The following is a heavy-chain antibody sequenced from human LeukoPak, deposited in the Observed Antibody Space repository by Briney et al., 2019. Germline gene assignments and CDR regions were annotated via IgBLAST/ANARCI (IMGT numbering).Heavy chain of an antibody. CDR1: GGTFSSYA. D-gene: IGHD2-15*01. CDR3: ARGYRGYCSGGSCYLFDY. J-gene: IGHJ4*02. V-gene: IGHV1-69*06. Sequence: SVTVSCKASGGTFSSYAISWVRQAPGQGLEWMGGIIPIFGTANYAQKFQGRVTITADKSTSTAYMELSSLRSEDTAVYCCARGYRGYCSGGSCYLFDYWGQGTLVTVSS. CDR2: IIPIFGTA.